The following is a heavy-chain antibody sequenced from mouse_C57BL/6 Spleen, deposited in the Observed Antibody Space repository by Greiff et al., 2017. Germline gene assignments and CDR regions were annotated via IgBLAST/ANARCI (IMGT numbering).Heavy chain of an antibody. J-gene: IGHJ2*01. D-gene: IGHD1-2*01. CDR1: GYAFTNYL. V-gene: IGHV1-54*01. CDR2: INPGSGGT. Sequence: QVQLQQSGAELVRPGTSVKVSCKASGYAFTNYLIEWVKQRPGQGLEWIGVINPGSGGTNYNEKFKGKATLTADKSSSTAYMQLSSLTAEDSAVYFCARYGYDFYYWGQGTTLTVSS. CDR3: ARYGYDFYY.